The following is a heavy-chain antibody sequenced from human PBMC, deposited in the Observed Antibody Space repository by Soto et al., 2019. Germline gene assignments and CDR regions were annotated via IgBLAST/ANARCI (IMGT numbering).Heavy chain of an antibody. D-gene: IGHD3-10*02. J-gene: IGHJ6*02. V-gene: IGHV1-2*02. Sequence: ASVKVSCKASGYTFTGYYMHWVRQAPGQGPEWMGWINPNSGGTNYAQKFQGRVTMTRDTPISTAYMELSRLRSDDTAVYYCARVLFDDYYYGMDVWGQGTTVTVSS. CDR1: GYTFTGYY. CDR2: INPNSGGT. CDR3: ARVLFDDYYYGMDV.